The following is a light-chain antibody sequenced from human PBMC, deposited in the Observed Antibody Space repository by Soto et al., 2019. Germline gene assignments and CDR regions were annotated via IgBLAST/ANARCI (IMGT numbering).Light chain of an antibody. V-gene: IGLV2-8*01. J-gene: IGLJ3*02. CDR2: EVT. Sequence: QSALTQPPSASGSPRQSVTISCTGTSSDVGGYDYVSWYQHHPGKAPKLMIHEVTERPSGVPDRFSGSKSGNTASLTVSGLQAEDEADYYCSSYAGSNNWVFGGGTKLTVL. CDR3: SSYAGSNNWV. CDR1: SSDVGGYDY.